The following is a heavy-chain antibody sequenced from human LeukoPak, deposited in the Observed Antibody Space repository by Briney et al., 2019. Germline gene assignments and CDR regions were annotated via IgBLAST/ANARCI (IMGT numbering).Heavy chain of an antibody. V-gene: IGHV4-59*01. J-gene: IGHJ5*02. Sequence: SETLSLTCTVSGGSISSYYWSWIRQPPGKGLEWIGYIYYSGSTDYNPSLKSRVTISVDTSKSQFSLRLSSVTAADTAVYYCARTSRTLWFDPWGQGTLVTVSS. D-gene: IGHD2-2*01. CDR2: IYYSGST. CDR1: GGSISSYY. CDR3: ARTSRTLWFDP.